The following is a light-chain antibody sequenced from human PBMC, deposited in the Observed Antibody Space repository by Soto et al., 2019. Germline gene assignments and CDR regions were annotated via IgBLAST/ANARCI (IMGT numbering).Light chain of an antibody. Sequence: EIVLTQSPGTLSLSPGERATLSCRASQSVRNNYVAWYQQKLGQAPRVLIYDASSRATGVPDRFSGSGSGTDFTLTISRLEPEDFAVYYCQQSGSSLWTFGQGTKVDSK. J-gene: IGKJ1*01. V-gene: IGKV3-20*01. CDR3: QQSGSSLWT. CDR2: DAS. CDR1: QSVRNNY.